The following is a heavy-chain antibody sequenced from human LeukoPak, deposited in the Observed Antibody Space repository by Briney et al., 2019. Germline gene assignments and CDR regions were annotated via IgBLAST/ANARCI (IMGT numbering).Heavy chain of an antibody. D-gene: IGHD4-17*01. J-gene: IGHJ1*01. V-gene: IGHV3-9*01. CDR3: AKDGSTVTTFEYFQH. CDR2: ISWNSGSI. Sequence: GGSLRLSCAASGFTFSSHALHWVRQAPGKGLEWVSGISWNSGSIGYADSVKGRFTISRDNAKNSLYLQANSLRAEDTALYYCAKDGSTVTTFEYFQHWGQGTLVTVSS. CDR1: GFTFSSHA.